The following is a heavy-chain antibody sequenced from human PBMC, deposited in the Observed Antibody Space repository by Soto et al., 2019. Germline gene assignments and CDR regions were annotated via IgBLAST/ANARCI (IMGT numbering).Heavy chain of an antibody. V-gene: IGHV4-30-2*01. CDR2: IFHTGGT. CDR1: GGSISSGGHS. Sequence: QLQLQESGAGLVKPSQTLSLTCTVSGGSISSGGHSWSWIRQPPGKGLEWIGFIFHTGGTYYTPSLQSRLSVSLDLSRNQCSLKLYSVTAADTAIYYCARGTFSYGPNRHYFDLWGQGSLVTVSS. CDR3: ARGTFSYGPNRHYFDL. J-gene: IGHJ4*02. D-gene: IGHD5-18*01.